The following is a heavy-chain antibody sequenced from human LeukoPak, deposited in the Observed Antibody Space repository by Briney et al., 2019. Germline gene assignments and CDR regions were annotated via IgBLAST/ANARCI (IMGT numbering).Heavy chain of an antibody. J-gene: IGHJ4*02. CDR1: GGSFSGYY. Sequence: SETLSLTCAVYGGSFSGYYWSWIRQPPGKGLEWIGEINHSGSTNYNPSLKSRVTISVDTSKNQFSLKLSSVTAADTAVYYCARGRTGAGFVVVPPAPFDYWGQGTLVTVSS. V-gene: IGHV4-34*01. CDR3: ARGRTGAGFVVVPPAPFDY. D-gene: IGHD2-2*01. CDR2: INHSGST.